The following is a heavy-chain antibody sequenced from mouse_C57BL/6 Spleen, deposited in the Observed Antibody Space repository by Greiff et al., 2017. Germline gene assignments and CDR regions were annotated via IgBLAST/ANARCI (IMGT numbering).Heavy chain of an antibody. CDR3: AREEGYTMDY. Sequence: EVQVVESEGGLVQPGSSMKLSCTASGFTFSDYYMAWVRQVPEKGLEWVANINYDGSSTYYLDSLKSRFIISRDNAKNILYLQMSSLKSEDTATYYCAREEGYTMDYWGQGTSVTVSS. V-gene: IGHV5-16*01. D-gene: IGHD2-2*01. J-gene: IGHJ4*01. CDR2: INYDGSST. CDR1: GFTFSDYY.